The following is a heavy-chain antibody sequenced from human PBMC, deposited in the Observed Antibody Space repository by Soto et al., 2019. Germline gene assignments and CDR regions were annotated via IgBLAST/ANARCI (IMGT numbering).Heavy chain of an antibody. Sequence: GGSLRLSCAASGFSFSRFEMNWVRRAPGKGLEWVSYISSSSDIMYYADSVKGRFAISRDNAKNSLFLQMNSLRPEDTAVYYCAKDLGSYLSPAFDYWGLGTLVTVSS. D-gene: IGHD1-26*01. CDR1: GFSFSRFE. J-gene: IGHJ4*02. CDR3: AKDLGSYLSPAFDY. V-gene: IGHV3-48*03. CDR2: ISSSSDIM.